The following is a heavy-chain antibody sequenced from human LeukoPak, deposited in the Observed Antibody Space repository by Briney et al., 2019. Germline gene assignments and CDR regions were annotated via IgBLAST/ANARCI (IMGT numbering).Heavy chain of an antibody. CDR2: IYYSGST. D-gene: IGHD1-26*01. CDR1: GGSITSYY. CDR3: ARDPSSGAGYFDY. J-gene: IGHJ4*02. Sequence: SETLSLTCTVSGGSITSYYWSWIRQPPGKGLEWIGYIYYSGSTNYNPSLNSRVTISVDTSKNQFSLTLSSVTAADTAVYYCARDPSSGAGYFDYWGQGTLVTVSS. V-gene: IGHV4-59*01.